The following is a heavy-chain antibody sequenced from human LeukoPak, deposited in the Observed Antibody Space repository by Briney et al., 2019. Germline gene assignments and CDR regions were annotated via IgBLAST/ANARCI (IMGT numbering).Heavy chain of an antibody. Sequence: SETLSLTCAVYGGSFSGYYWSWIRQPPGKGLEWIGEINHSGSTNYNPSLKSRVTISVDTSKNQFSLKLSSVTAADTAVYYCARCCRRGGGSLYYFDYWGQGTLVTVSS. D-gene: IGHD2-15*01. J-gene: IGHJ4*02. CDR3: ARCCRRGGGSLYYFDY. V-gene: IGHV4-34*01. CDR2: INHSGST. CDR1: GGSFSGYY.